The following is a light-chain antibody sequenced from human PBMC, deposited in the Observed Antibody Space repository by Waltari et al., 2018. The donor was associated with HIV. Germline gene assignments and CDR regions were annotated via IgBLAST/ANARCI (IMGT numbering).Light chain of an antibody. CDR1: SSNIGNNF. Sequence: QSVLTQPPSVSAAPGQKVTISCSVSSSNIGNNFVSWYQHLPGTATKLLIYENNKRPSGIPGRFSGSKSGTSATLGITGLQTGDEAGYYCGTWDSSLSVHVVFGGGTKLTVL. CDR2: ENN. V-gene: IGLV1-51*01. CDR3: GTWDSSLSVHVV. J-gene: IGLJ2*01.